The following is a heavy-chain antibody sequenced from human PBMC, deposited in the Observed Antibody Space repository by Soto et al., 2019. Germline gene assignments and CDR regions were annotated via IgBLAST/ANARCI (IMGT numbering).Heavy chain of an antibody. J-gene: IGHJ5*02. CDR3: AGGAEDIGLMVDAGGDWFDP. V-gene: IGHV4-31*03. Sequence: QVQLQESGPGLVKPSQTLSLTCTVSGGSISSGGYYWSWIRQHPGKGLEWIGYIYYSGSTYYNPSLKSRVNISVDTSKKQFSLELSSVTAAGTAVDYCAGGAEDIGLMVDAGGDWFDPWGQGTLVTVSS. CDR1: GGSISSGGYY. CDR2: IYYSGST. D-gene: IGHD2-8*01.